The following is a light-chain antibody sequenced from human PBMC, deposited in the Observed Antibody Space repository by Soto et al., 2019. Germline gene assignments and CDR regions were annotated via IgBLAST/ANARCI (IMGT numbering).Light chain of an antibody. Sequence: IQLTQSPSSLSAFFGDKVTIICRASQSISNYLNWYQHKPGKAPKLLIYAASTLQAGVPSRFSGSGSGTDFTLTISSLQPEDYATYYCQQSYSTLTFGPGTKVDI. CDR1: QSISNY. CDR2: AAS. CDR3: QQSYSTLT. V-gene: IGKV1-39*01. J-gene: IGKJ3*01.